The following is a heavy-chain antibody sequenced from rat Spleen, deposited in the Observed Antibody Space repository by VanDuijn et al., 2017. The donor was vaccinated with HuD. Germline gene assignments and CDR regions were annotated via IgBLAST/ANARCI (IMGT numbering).Heavy chain of an antibody. CDR2: ISYGDSSGHSST. CDR1: GFTFTDYY. V-gene: IGHV5-22*01. CDR3: ARENVDY. J-gene: IGHJ2*01. Sequence: EVQLVESGGGLVQPGGSMKLSCAASGFTFTDYYMAWVRQAPRKGLEWVASISYGDSSGHSSTYYRDSVKGRFTISRDNAENTVYLQMNSLRSEDTATYYCARENVDYWGQGVMVTVSS.